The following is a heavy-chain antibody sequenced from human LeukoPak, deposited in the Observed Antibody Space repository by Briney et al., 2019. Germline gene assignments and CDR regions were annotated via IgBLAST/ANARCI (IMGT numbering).Heavy chain of an antibody. J-gene: IGHJ4*02. CDR1: GFTFSSYA. Sequence: GGSLRLSCAASGFTFSSYAMSWVRQAPEKGLEWVSAISGGGGSTYYADSVKGRFTISRDNSKDTLYLQMNSLRAEDTAVYYCAKDRIFGVVITFDYWGQGTLVTVSS. CDR2: ISGGGGST. V-gene: IGHV3-23*01. D-gene: IGHD3-3*02. CDR3: AKDRIFGVVITFDY.